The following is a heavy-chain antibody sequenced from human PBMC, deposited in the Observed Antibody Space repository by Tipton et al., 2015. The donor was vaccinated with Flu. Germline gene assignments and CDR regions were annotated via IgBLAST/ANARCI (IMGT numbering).Heavy chain of an antibody. Sequence: LRLSCTVSGGSISSYYWGWIRQPPGKGLEWIGIIYYSGSTYYNPSLKSRVTISVDTSKNQFSLKLSSVTAADTAVYYCARSAVAGILDGFDIWGQGTVVTVSS. V-gene: IGHV4-39*07. CDR2: IYYSGST. CDR3: ARSAVAGILDGFDI. J-gene: IGHJ3*02. CDR1: GGSISSYY. D-gene: IGHD6-19*01.